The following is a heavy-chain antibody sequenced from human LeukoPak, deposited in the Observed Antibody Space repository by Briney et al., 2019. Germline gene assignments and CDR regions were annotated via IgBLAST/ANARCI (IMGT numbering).Heavy chain of an antibody. D-gene: IGHD3-22*01. CDR2: IRSSGSTI. CDR1: GFTFSDYY. Sequence: GGSLRLSCVASGFTFSDYYMSWIRQAPGKGLEWVSYIRSSGSTIYYADSVKGRFTISRDNAKNSLYLQMNSLRAEDTAVYYCARRYFYDSSRSYSDFPAFDSWGQGTLVTVSS. J-gene: IGHJ4*02. CDR3: ARRYFYDSSRSYSDFPAFDS. V-gene: IGHV3-11*01.